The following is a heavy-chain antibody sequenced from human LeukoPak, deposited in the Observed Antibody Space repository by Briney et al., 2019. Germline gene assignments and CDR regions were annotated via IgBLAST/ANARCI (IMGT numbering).Heavy chain of an antibody. Sequence: PSETLSLTCAVYGGSFSGYYWGWIRQPPGKGLEWIGSIYYSGSTYYNPSLQSRVTISVDTSKNQFSLKLNSVTAADTAVYYCARVMEWGSGYYSGNFDYWGQGTLVTVSS. D-gene: IGHD3-22*01. CDR3: ARVMEWGSGYYSGNFDY. CDR1: GGSFSGYY. V-gene: IGHV4-34*01. CDR2: IYYSGST. J-gene: IGHJ4*02.